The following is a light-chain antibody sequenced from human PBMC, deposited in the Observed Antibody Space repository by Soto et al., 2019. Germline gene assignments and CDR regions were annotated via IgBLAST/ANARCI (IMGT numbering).Light chain of an antibody. Sequence: DIQMTQSPSPLSASVGDRVTITCRASPSISSWLAWYRQKPGKAPKLLIYKASSLESGGPSRFSGSGSGTEFTLTISSLQPDDFATYYCQQYNSYSRWTFGQGTKVEIK. V-gene: IGKV1-5*03. CDR2: KAS. CDR3: QQYNSYSRWT. CDR1: PSISSW. J-gene: IGKJ1*01.